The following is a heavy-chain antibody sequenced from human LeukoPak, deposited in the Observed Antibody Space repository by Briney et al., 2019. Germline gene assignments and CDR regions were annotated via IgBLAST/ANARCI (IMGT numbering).Heavy chain of an antibody. Sequence: ASVKVSCKASGYTFTSYGISWVRQAPGQGLEWMGWISAYNGNTNYAQKLQGRVTMTTDTSTSTAYMELRSLRSDDTAVYYCAIDLDFWSDLYAFDIWGQGTMVTVSS. J-gene: IGHJ3*02. CDR1: GYTFTSYG. CDR2: ISAYNGNT. CDR3: AIDLDFWSDLYAFDI. D-gene: IGHD3-3*01. V-gene: IGHV1-18*01.